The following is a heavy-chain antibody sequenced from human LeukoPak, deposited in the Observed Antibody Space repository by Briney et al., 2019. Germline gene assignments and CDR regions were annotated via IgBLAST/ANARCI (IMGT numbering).Heavy chain of an antibody. V-gene: IGHV3-7*01. J-gene: IGHJ4*02. Sequence: QAGGSLRLSCAASGFTFSSYWMSWVRQAPGKGLEWVANINLDGSEKYYVDSVKGRFTISRDNAKNSLYLQMRSLRAEDTAIYYYARDSPNSDSFAYDYWGQGTLVTVSS. D-gene: IGHD1-26*01. CDR1: GFTFSSYW. CDR3: ARDSPNSDSFAYDY. CDR2: INLDGSEK.